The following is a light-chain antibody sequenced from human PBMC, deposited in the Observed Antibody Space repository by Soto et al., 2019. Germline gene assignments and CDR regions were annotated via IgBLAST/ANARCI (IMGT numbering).Light chain of an antibody. J-gene: IGKJ2*02. CDR2: DAS. Sequence: IQMTQSPSSLSASVGDRVTITCQASQDINNYLIWYQQKPEKAPKLLIYDASTLGTGVSSRFSGSGSGTHFILTISSLQPEDIATYYCQQFDSVPCTFGQGTKLEIK. CDR3: QQFDSVPCT. V-gene: IGKV1-33*01. CDR1: QDINNY.